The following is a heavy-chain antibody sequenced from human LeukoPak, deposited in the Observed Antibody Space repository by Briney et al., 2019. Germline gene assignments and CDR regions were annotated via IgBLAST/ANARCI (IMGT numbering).Heavy chain of an antibody. J-gene: IGHJ6*02. Sequence: TSETLSLTCTVSGGSISSYYWSWIRQPPGKGLEWIGYIYYSGSTNYNPSLKSRVTISVDTSKNQFSLKLSSVTAADTAVYYCARGRHLWFGELAPYGMDVWGQGTTVTVSS. D-gene: IGHD3-10*01. CDR3: ARGRHLWFGELAPYGMDV. CDR2: IYYSGST. CDR1: GGSISSYY. V-gene: IGHV4-59*12.